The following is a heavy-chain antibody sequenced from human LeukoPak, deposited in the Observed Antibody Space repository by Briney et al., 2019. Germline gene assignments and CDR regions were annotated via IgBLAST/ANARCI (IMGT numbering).Heavy chain of an antibody. CDR2: IGTAGDT. CDR1: GFTFSSYD. D-gene: IGHD6-19*01. V-gene: IGHV3-13*04. J-gene: IGHJ4*02. CDR3: ARGDRGKIIAVAGTPDY. Sequence: GGSLRLSCAASGFTFSSYDMHWVRQATGKGLGWVSAIGTAGDTYYPGSVKGRFTISRENAKNSLYLQMNSLRAGDTAVYYCARGDRGKIIAVAGTPDYWGQGTLVTVSS.